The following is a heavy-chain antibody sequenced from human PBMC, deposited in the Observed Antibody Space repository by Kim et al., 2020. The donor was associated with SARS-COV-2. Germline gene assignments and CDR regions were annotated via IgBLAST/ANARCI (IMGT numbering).Heavy chain of an antibody. J-gene: IGHJ4*02. CDR3: ARHTEGAFDY. CDR2: ST. Sequence: STYSNPTLKSPVPISVDTSKNQFSLKLSSVTAADTAVYYCARHTEGAFDYWGQGTLVTVSS. V-gene: IGHV4-39*01.